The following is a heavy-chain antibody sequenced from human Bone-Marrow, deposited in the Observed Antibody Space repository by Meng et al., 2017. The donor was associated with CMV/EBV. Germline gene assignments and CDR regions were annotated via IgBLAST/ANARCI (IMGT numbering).Heavy chain of an antibody. V-gene: IGHV1-69*05. J-gene: IGHJ5*02. CDR3: ARSSGPTAWFDP. CDR2: IIPIFGTA. CDR1: GGTFSSYA. Sequence: SMKVSCKASGGTFSSYAISWVRQAPGQGLEWMGGIIPIFGTANYAQKFQGRVTITTDESTSTAYMELSSLRSEDTAVYYCARSSGPTAWFDPWGQGTLVTVSS. D-gene: IGHD3-22*01.